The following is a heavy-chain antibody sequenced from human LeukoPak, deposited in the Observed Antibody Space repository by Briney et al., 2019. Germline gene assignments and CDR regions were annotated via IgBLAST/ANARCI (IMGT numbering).Heavy chain of an antibody. CDR3: ARDLTVGPTTDYFDY. D-gene: IGHD1-26*01. CDR2: IYSGGTT. Sequence: GGSLRLSCAASGFTVSSNYINWVRQAPGKGLEWVSLIYSGGTTYYADSVKGRFTISRDNAKNSLYLQMNSLRAEDTAVYYCARDLTVGPTTDYFDYWGQGTLVTVSS. V-gene: IGHV3-53*01. J-gene: IGHJ4*02. CDR1: GFTVSSNY.